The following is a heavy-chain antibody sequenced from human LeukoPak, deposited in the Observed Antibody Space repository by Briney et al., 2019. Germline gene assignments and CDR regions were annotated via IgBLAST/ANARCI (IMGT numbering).Heavy chain of an antibody. Sequence: GGSLRLSCAASGFIVSSNYMSWVRQAPGKGLEWVSVIYDGDSTYYADSVKGRFTISRDNSKNTLFLQMNSLRAEGTAVYYCARRVDWYFDLWGRGTLVTVSS. V-gene: IGHV3-53*01. J-gene: IGHJ2*01. CDR1: GFIVSSNY. CDR3: ARRVDWYFDL. CDR2: IYDGDST.